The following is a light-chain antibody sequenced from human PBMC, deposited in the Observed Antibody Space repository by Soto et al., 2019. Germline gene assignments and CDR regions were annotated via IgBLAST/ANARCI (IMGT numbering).Light chain of an antibody. Sequence: EIVLTQSPATLSLSPGERATLSCRASQSVDSYLAWYQQKAGQAPRLLIYDASNRATGIPARFSGSGSGTDFSLTISSLEPEDFAVYYCQQRSNWRWSFGQGTKVDIK. CDR3: QQRSNWRWS. V-gene: IGKV3-11*01. CDR1: QSVDSY. CDR2: DAS. J-gene: IGKJ1*01.